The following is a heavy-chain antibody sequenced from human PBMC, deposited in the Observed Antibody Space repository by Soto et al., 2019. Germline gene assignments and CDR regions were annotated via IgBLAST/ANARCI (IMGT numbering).Heavy chain of an antibody. CDR1: GYTFTSYG. Sequence: QVQLVQSGAEVKKPGASVKVSCKASGYTFTSYGISWVRQAPGQGLEWMGWISAYNGNTNYAQKLQGRVTMTTDTSTSTAYMELRSLRSDDEAAYYCARGPYYDNLTGYHHYYYGMDVWGQGTTVTVSS. D-gene: IGHD3-9*01. CDR2: ISAYNGNT. V-gene: IGHV1-18*01. J-gene: IGHJ6*02. CDR3: ARGPYYDNLTGYHHYYYGMDV.